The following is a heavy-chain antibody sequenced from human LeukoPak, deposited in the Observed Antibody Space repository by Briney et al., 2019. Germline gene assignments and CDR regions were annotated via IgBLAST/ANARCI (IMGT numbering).Heavy chain of an antibody. CDR1: GFTPSESR. CDR3: VRGDWYFES. Sequence: GGSLRLSRVTSGFTPSESRMSSVSQTPPERLQWVGNVNRDGTENHLLDSVEGRLTISRDNAKKSLYLQMSSLRPQDTAVYLCVRGDWYFESWGQGTLVTVSS. V-gene: IGHV3-7*04. J-gene: IGHJ4*02. CDR2: VNRDGTEN. D-gene: IGHD2-21*01.